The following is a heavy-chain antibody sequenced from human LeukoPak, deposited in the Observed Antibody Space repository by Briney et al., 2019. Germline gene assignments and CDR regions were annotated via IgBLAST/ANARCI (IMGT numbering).Heavy chain of an antibody. J-gene: IGHJ3*02. CDR3: ARRVVVDATDAFDI. CDR2: IYYSGST. D-gene: IGHD2-15*01. V-gene: IGHV4-39*07. CDR1: TFSSYW. Sequence: TFSSYWMTWIRQPPGKGLEWIGSIYYSGSTYYNPSLKSRVTISVDTSKNQFSLKLSSVTAADTAVYYCARRVVVDATDAFDIWGQGTMVTVSS.